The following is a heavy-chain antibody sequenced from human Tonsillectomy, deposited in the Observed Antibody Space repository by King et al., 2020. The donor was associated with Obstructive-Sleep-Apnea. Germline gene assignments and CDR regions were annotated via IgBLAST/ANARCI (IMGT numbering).Heavy chain of an antibody. V-gene: IGHV4-30-4*01. Sequence: QLQESGPGLVKPSQTLSLTCSVSGDSISSSDYYWSWIRQPPGKGLEWIGYIFYTGTTYYNPSLKSRVTISLDTSNNHFSLNLRPVTASDTAVYYCARAVRWINWFDSWGQGILVTVSS. D-gene: IGHD5-12*01. CDR1: GDSISSSDYY. CDR3: ARAVRWINWFDS. J-gene: IGHJ5*01. CDR2: IFYTGTT.